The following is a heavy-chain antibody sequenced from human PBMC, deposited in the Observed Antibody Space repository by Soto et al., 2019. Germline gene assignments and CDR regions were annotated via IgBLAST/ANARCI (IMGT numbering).Heavy chain of an antibody. J-gene: IGHJ5*02. CDR2: INHSGST. CDR1: GGSFSGYY. V-gene: IGHV4-34*01. Sequence: SETLSLTCAVYGGSFSGYYWSWIRQPPGKGLEWIGEINHSGSTNYNPSLKSRVTISVDTSKNQFSLKLSSVTAADTAVYYCARGLGRYCSSTSCYLSWFDPWGQGTLVTVS. CDR3: ARGLGRYCSSTSCYLSWFDP. D-gene: IGHD2-2*01.